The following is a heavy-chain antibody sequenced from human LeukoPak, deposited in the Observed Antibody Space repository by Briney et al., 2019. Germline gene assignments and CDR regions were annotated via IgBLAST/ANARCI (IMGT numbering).Heavy chain of an antibody. V-gene: IGHV4-30-2*01. CDR3: ARAKYSSSSRLYYYYGMDV. CDR2: IYHSGST. CDR1: GGSISSVGYS. Sequence: SQTLSLTCAVSGGSISSVGYSWSWIRQPPGKGLEWIGYIYHSGSTYYNPSLKSRVTISVDRSKNQFSLKLSSVTAADTAVYYCARAKYSSSSRLYYYYGMDVWGKGTTVTVSS. D-gene: IGHD6-13*01. J-gene: IGHJ6*04.